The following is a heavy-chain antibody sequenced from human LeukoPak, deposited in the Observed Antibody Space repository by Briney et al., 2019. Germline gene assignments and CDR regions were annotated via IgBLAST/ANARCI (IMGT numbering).Heavy chain of an antibody. Sequence: GGSLRLSCAASGFTFSNYAMNWVRQAPGKGLEWVSVISYDGGNKNYADSVKGRFTISRDNSKNTLYLQMNSLRADDTAVYYCARAFKGKSDDSSNYYPPYYYYYYMDVWGKGTTVTVSS. CDR2: ISYDGGNK. D-gene: IGHD3-22*01. CDR3: ARAFKGKSDDSSNYYPPYYYYYYMDV. V-gene: IGHV3-30*04. J-gene: IGHJ6*03. CDR1: GFTFSNYA.